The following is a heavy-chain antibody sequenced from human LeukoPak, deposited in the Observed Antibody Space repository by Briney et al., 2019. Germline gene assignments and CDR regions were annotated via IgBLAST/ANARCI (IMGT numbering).Heavy chain of an antibody. CDR1: GGSISSSSYY. CDR2: IYYSGSA. J-gene: IGHJ5*02. V-gene: IGHV4-39*01. Sequence: SETLSLTCTVSGGSISSSSYYWGWIRQPPGKGLEWLGSIYYSGSAYYNPSLKSRVTISVDTSKNQFSLKLSSVTAADTAVYYCARQVGWFDPWGQGTLVTVSS. CDR3: ARQVGWFDP.